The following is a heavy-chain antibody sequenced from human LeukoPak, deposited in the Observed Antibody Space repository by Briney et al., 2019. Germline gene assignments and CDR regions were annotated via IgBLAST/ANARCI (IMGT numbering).Heavy chain of an antibody. D-gene: IGHD2-15*01. J-gene: IGHJ4*02. V-gene: IGHV4-39*01. CDR3: ARQRLHWVL. CDR1: GGSISSSSYY. Sequence: SETLSLTCTVSGGSISSSSYYWGWIRQPPGKGLEWIGSIYYSGSTYYNPSLKSRVTISVDTSKNQFSLKLSSVTAADTAVYYCARQRLHWVLWGQGTLVTVSS. CDR2: IYYSGST.